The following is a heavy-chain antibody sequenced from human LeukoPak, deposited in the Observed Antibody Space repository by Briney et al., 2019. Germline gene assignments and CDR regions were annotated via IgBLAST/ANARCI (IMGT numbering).Heavy chain of an antibody. Sequence: GRSLRLSCAASGFTFSSYAMYWVRQAPGKGLEWVAVISYDGSNKYYADSVKGRFTISRDNSKNTLYLQMNSLRAEDTAVYYCAKGETDSSSSCDDYWGQGTLVTVSS. D-gene: IGHD6-6*01. CDR1: GFTFSSYA. V-gene: IGHV3-30-3*01. J-gene: IGHJ4*02. CDR2: ISYDGSNK. CDR3: AKGETDSSSSCDDY.